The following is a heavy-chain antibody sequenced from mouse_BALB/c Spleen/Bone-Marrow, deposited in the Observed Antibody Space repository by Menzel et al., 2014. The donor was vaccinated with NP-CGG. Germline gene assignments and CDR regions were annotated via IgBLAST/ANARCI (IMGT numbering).Heavy chain of an antibody. J-gene: IGHJ1*01. CDR1: GFTFSSYG. V-gene: IGHV5-6*02. CDR2: ISSGGSYT. CDR3: ARRGYGNSYWYFDV. D-gene: IGHD2-10*02. Sequence: DVMLVESGGDLVKPGVSLKLSCAASGFTFSSYGMSWVRQTPDKRLEWVATISSGGSYTYYPDSVKGRFTISRGNAKNTLYLQMSSLKSEDTAMYYCARRGYGNSYWYFDVWGAGTTVTVSS.